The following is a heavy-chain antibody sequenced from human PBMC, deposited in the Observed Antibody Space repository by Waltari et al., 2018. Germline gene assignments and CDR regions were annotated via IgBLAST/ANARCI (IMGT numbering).Heavy chain of an antibody. D-gene: IGHD2-2*01. V-gene: IGHV4-34*01. J-gene: IGHJ5*02. CDR3: ARMSRYCSSTSCYYNWFDP. CDR1: GGSFSGYY. Sequence: QVQLQQWGAGLLKPSETLSLTCAVYGGSFSGYYWSWIRQPPGKGLEWIGEINHSGSTNYNPSLKSRVTISVDTSKNQFSLKLSSVTAADTAVYYCARMSRYCSSTSCYYNWFDPWGQGTLVTVSS. CDR2: INHSGST.